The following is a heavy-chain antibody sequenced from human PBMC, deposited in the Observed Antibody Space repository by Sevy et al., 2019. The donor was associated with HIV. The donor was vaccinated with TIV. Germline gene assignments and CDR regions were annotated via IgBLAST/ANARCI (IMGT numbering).Heavy chain of an antibody. D-gene: IGHD2-21*02. CDR2: INHSGST. V-gene: IGHV4-34*01. CDR3: ARGGTSYCGGDCYSRDDAFDI. Sequence: SETLSLTCAVYGGSFSGYYWSWIRQPPGKGLEWIGEINHSGSTNYNPSLKSRVTISVDTSKNQFSLKLSSATAADTAVYYCARGGTSYCGGDCYSRDDAFDIWGQGTMVTVSS. J-gene: IGHJ3*02. CDR1: GGSFSGYY.